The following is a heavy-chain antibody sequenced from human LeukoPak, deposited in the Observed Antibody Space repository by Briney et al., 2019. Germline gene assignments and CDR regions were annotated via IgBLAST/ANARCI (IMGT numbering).Heavy chain of an antibody. V-gene: IGHV4-34*01. CDR2: INHSGST. CDR1: GGSFSGYY. D-gene: IGHD5-12*01. CDR3: ARLALEMATNPFDY. J-gene: IGHJ4*02. Sequence: SETLSLTCAVYGGSFSGYYWSWIRQPPGKGLEWIGEINHSGSTNYNPSLKSRVTISVDTSKKQFSLKLSSVTAADTAVYYCARLALEMATNPFDYWGQGTLVTVSS.